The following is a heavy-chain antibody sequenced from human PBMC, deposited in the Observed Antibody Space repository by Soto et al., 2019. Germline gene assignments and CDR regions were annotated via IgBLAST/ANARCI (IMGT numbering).Heavy chain of an antibody. CDR1: GYTFTGYY. CDR2: INPNSGGT. Sequence: ASVKVSCKASGYTFTGYYMHGVRQAPGQGLEWMGWINPNSGGTNYAQKFQGWVTMTRDTSISTAYMELSRLRSDDTAVYYCARAGYDSSGYYYYYYGMDVWGQGTTVTVSS. D-gene: IGHD3-22*01. J-gene: IGHJ6*02. V-gene: IGHV1-2*04. CDR3: ARAGYDSSGYYYYYYGMDV.